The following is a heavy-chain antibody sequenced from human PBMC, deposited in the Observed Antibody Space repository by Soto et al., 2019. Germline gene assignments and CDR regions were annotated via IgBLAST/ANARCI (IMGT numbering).Heavy chain of an antibody. J-gene: IGHJ6*03. V-gene: IGHV3-21*01. D-gene: IGHD3-16*01. CDR1: GFTFSSYS. Sequence: GGSLRLSCAASGFTFSSYSMNWVRQAPGKGLEWVSSISSSSSYIYYADSVKGRFTISRDNSKNTLYLQMNSLRAEDTAVYYCARDLRGGHYYYYMDVWGKGTTVTVSS. CDR3: ARDLRGGHYYYYMDV. CDR2: ISSSSSYI.